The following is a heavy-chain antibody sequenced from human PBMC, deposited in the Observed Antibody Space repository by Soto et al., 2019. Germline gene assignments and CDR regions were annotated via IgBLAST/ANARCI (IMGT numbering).Heavy chain of an antibody. J-gene: IGHJ3*01. CDR3: VKVSYSSLTTLGSAFHV. V-gene: IGHV3-9*01. Sequence: QLVESGGGLVQPGRSLRLSCAASGFTFDDYAMHWVRQAPGKGLEWVSGISWSGDNMAYADSVKGRFITSRDNVKNSLYLQMNSLRVEDTALYHCVKVSYSSLTTLGSAFHVWGQGTMVTVS. D-gene: IGHD4-4*01. CDR1: GFTFDDYA. CDR2: ISWSGDNM.